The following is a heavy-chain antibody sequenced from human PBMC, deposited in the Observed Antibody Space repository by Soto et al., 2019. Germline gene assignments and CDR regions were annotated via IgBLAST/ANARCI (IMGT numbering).Heavy chain of an antibody. CDR2: IHYNGNT. D-gene: IGHD5-12*01. J-gene: IGHJ4*02. CDR1: GDSISAYS. Sequence: SETLSLTCTVSGDSISAYSLGWVRQPPGKGLEWIGNIHYNGNTKYSPSLKSRVTMSVDTSKNHFSLRLISVTAADTAIYFCAREGNLGRWLQPLDFWGQGTLVTVSS. CDR3: AREGNLGRWLQPLDF. V-gene: IGHV4-59*01.